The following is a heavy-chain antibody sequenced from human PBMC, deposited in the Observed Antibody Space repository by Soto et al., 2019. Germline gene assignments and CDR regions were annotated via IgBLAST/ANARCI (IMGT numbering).Heavy chain of an antibody. CDR3: VKVSRDSRWYLDYYYSFGMDV. V-gene: IGHV3-64D*06. Sequence: LRLSCSASGFTFSSYAMHWVRQAPGKGLEYVSAISSNGGSTYYADSVKGRFTISRDNSKNTLYLQMSSLRAEATAVYYCVKVSRDSRWYLDYYYSFGMDVWGQVTPVTVSS. CDR2: ISSNGGST. D-gene: IGHD6-13*01. CDR1: GFTFSSYA. J-gene: IGHJ6*02.